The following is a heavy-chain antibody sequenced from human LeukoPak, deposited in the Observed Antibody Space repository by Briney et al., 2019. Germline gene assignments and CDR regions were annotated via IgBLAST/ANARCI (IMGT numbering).Heavy chain of an antibody. V-gene: IGHV3-23*01. J-gene: IGHJ4*02. CDR1: GYTFSSYA. D-gene: IGHD6-13*01. CDR3: AKASSWTFDY. CDR2: ISGSGGST. Sequence: AGGSLRLSCAASGYTFSSYAMSWVRQAPGKGLEWVSAISGSGGSTYYADSVKGRFTISRDNSKNTPYLQMNSLRAEDTAVYYCAKASSWTFDYWGQGTLVTVSS.